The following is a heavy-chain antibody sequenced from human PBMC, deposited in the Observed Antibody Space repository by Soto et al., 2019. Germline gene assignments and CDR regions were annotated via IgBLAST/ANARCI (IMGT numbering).Heavy chain of an antibody. Sequence: EVQLVESGGGLVQPGGSLRLSCAASGFTFSSYWMHWVRQAPGKGLVWVSRINSDGSSTSHADSVKGRFTISRDNAKNTLYLQMNSLRAEDTAVYYCARVLIAAYYYGSGNFDYWGQGTLVTVSS. D-gene: IGHD3-10*01. CDR1: GFTFSSYW. CDR3: ARVLIAAYYYGSGNFDY. CDR2: INSDGSST. V-gene: IGHV3-74*01. J-gene: IGHJ4*02.